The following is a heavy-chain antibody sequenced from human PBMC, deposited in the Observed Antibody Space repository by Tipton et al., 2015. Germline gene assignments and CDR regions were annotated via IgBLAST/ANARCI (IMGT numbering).Heavy chain of an antibody. CDR3: AKDVMITFGGVMDV. Sequence: QVQLVQSGPEVKKPGASVEVSCKASGYTFTGYYMHWVRQAPGQGLEWMGWINPNNGGTNYAQRFLGRVTMTRDTSISTAYMELSSLRSEDTAVYYCAKDVMITFGGVMDVWGQGTTVTVSS. V-gene: IGHV1-2*02. J-gene: IGHJ6*02. D-gene: IGHD3-16*01. CDR1: GYTFTGYY. CDR2: INPNNGGT.